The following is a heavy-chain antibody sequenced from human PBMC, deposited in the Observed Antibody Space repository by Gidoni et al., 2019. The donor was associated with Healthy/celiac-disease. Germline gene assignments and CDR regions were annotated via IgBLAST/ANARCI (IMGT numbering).Heavy chain of an antibody. Sequence: EVQLVESGGGLVQPGGSLQLSCAASGFTFSGSAMHWVRQASGKGLEWVGRIRSKANSYATAYAASVKGRFTISRDDSKNTAYLQMNSLKTEDTAVYYCTRHFYSGSYYADYWGQGTLVTVSS. CDR1: GFTFSGSA. V-gene: IGHV3-73*02. D-gene: IGHD1-26*01. CDR3: TRHFYSGSYYADY. CDR2: IRSKANSYAT. J-gene: IGHJ4*02.